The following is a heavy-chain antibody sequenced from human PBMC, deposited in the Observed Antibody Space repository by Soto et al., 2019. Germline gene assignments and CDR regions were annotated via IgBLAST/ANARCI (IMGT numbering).Heavy chain of an antibody. CDR3: TRPDFWSGYYGDHFDY. V-gene: IGHV3-49*03. D-gene: IGHD3-3*01. CDR1: GFTFGDYA. J-gene: IGHJ4*02. CDR2: IRSKAYGGTT. Sequence: GGSLRLSCTASGFTFGDYAMSWFRQAPGKGLEWVGFIRSKAYGGTTEYAASVKGRFTISRDDSKSIAYLQMNSLKTEDTAVYYCTRPDFWSGYYGDHFDYWGQGTLVTVSS.